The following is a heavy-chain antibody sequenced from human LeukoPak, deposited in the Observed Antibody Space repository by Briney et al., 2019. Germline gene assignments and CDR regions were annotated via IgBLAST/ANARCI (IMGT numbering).Heavy chain of an antibody. CDR1: GGSFSGYY. D-gene: IGHD3-22*01. CDR2: INHSGST. J-gene: IGHJ4*02. Sequence: SETLSLTCAVYGGSFSGYYWSWIRQPPGKGLERIGEINHSGSTNYNPSLKSRVTISVDTSKNQFSLKLSSVTAADTAVYYCARVRSDSSGSLDYWGQGTLVTVSS. V-gene: IGHV4-34*01. CDR3: ARVRSDSSGSLDY.